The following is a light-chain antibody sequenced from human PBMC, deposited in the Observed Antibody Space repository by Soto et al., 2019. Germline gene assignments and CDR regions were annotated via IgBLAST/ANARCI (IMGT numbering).Light chain of an antibody. V-gene: IGLV2-14*01. Sequence: QSGLTQPASVYGSPGHSITISCTRTSSDVGGYNYVSWYQQHPGKAPKLMIYDVTDRPSGVSNRFSGSKSGNTASLTISGLQAEDEADYYCSSYTSTSTPWVFGTGTRSPS. CDR3: SSYTSTSTPWV. J-gene: IGLJ1*01. CDR1: SSDVGGYNY. CDR2: DVT.